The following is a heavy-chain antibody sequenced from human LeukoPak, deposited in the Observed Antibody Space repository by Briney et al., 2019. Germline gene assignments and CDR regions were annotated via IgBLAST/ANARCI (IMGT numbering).Heavy chain of an antibody. CDR3: AKEFKRDCSSTSCYTGAFDI. Sequence: GGSLRLSCAASGFTFSNAWMSWVRQAPGKGLEWVSAISGSGGSTYYADSVEGRFTISRDNSKNTLYLQMNSLRAEDTAVYYCAKEFKRDCSSTSCYTGAFDIWGQGTMVTVSS. V-gene: IGHV3-23*01. J-gene: IGHJ3*02. D-gene: IGHD2-2*02. CDR1: GFTFSNAW. CDR2: ISGSGGST.